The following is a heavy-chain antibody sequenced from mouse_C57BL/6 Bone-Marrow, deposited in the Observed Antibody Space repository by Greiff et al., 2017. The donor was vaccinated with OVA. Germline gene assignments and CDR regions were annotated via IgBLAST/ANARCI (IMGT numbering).Heavy chain of an antibody. CDR1: GYTFTSYW. V-gene: IGHV1-59*01. CDR3: AGYYVAWFAY. CDR2: IDPSDSYT. J-gene: IGHJ3*01. D-gene: IGHD2-3*01. Sequence: VQLQQPGAELVRPGTSVKLSCKASGYTFTSYWMHWVKQRPGQGLEWIGVIDPSDSYTNYNQKFKGKATLTVDTSSSTAYMQLSSLTSEDSAVYYCAGYYVAWFAYWGQGTLVTGSA.